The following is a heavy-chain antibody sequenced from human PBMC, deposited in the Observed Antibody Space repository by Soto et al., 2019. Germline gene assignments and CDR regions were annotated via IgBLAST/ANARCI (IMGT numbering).Heavy chain of an antibody. CDR3: ARVLPDFLTDVLEYYYYYMDV. CDR2: ISAYNGNT. V-gene: IGHV1-18*01. Sequence: QVQLVQSGAEVKKPGASVKVSCNASGYTFTSYGISWVRQAPGQGLEWMGWISAYNGNTNYAQKLQGRVTMTTDTSTSTAYMELRSLRSDDTAVYYCARVLPDFLTDVLEYYYYYMDVWGKGTTVTVSS. D-gene: IGHD3-3*02. J-gene: IGHJ6*03. CDR1: GYTFTSYG.